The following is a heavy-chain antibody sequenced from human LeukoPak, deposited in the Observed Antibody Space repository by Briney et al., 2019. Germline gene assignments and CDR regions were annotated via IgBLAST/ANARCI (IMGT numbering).Heavy chain of an antibody. V-gene: IGHV4-59*01. Sequence: SETLSLTCTVYGGSISSYYWSWIRQPPGKGLEWIGYIYYSGSTNYNPSLKSRVTISVDTSKNQFSLKLSSVTAADTAVYYCARVSVGAHDYWGQGTLVTVSS. J-gene: IGHJ4*02. CDR2: IYYSGST. D-gene: IGHD1-26*01. CDR3: ARVSVGAHDY. CDR1: GGSISSYY.